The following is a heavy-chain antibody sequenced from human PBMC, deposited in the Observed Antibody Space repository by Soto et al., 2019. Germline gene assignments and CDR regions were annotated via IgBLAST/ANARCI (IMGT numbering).Heavy chain of an antibody. CDR3: STDEWE. CDR2: IKSKIHGGTT. D-gene: IGHD1-26*01. J-gene: IGHJ4*02. V-gene: IGHV3-15*05. Sequence: EVQLVESGGGLVKPGGSLRLSCAASGFSFSNGWMSWVRQAPGKGLEWVGRIKSKIHGGTTDYAAHVKGRFTISRDDSNNTLYLQMHTMQTEDAAVYYCSTDEWEWGQGTLVTVSS. CDR1: GFSFSNGW.